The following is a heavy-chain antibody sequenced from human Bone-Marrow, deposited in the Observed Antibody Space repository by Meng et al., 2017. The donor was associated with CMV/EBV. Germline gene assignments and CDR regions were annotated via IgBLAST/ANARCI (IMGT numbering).Heavy chain of an antibody. CDR2: IYQSGSI. Sequence: SETLSLTCTVSGGSVSSENWWSWVRQPPGKGLEWIGEIYQSGSINYNPSLRSRATLSMDKAKNQLYLNLTSVTAADTALYYCARDGEQWLVGGRTYYYYGMDVWGQGTTVTVSS. D-gene: IGHD6-19*01. V-gene: IGHV4-4*02. CDR3: ARDGEQWLVGGRTYYYYGMDV. J-gene: IGHJ6*02. CDR1: GGSVSSENW.